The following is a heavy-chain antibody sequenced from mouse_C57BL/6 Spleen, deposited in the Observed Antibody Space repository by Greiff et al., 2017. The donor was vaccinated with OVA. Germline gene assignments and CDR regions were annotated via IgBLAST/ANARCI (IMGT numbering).Heavy chain of an antibody. J-gene: IGHJ1*03. V-gene: IGHV3-1*01. CDR2: ISYSGST. Sequence: DVKLVESGPGMVKPSQSLSLTCTVTGYSITSGYDWHWIRHFPGNNLEWMGYISYSGSTNYNPSLKSRITITHDTSKHHSFLKFNSVTTEDTATYYCARERITAVVAEGYFDVWGTGTTVTVSS. CDR3: ARERITAVVAEGYFDV. D-gene: IGHD1-1*01. CDR1: GYSITSGYD.